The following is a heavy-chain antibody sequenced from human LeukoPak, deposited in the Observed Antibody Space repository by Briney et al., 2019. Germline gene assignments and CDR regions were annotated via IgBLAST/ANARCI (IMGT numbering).Heavy chain of an antibody. Sequence: GESLRLSCAASGFAFSSYAMSWVRQAPGKGLEWVSAIDSSGDNTYYADPVKGRFTISRDNSKNTLYLQMNSLRAEDTAIYYCVREQWLIGCHFDSWGQGTLVTVSS. J-gene: IGHJ4*02. CDR1: GFAFSSYA. CDR2: IDSSGDNT. D-gene: IGHD6-19*01. V-gene: IGHV3-23*01. CDR3: VREQWLIGCHFDS.